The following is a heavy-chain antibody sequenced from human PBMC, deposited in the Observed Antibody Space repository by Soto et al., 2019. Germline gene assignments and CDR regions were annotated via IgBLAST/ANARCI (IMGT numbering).Heavy chain of an antibody. V-gene: IGHV3-33*01. Sequence: QVQLVESGGGVVQPGRSLRLSCAASGFTFSSYGMHWVRQAPGKGLEWVAVIWYDGSNKYYADSVKGRFTISRDNSKNTLYLQMNSLRAEDTAVYYCARERAAARYYYNGMDVWGQGTTVTVSS. CDR2: IWYDGSNK. CDR1: GFTFSSYG. CDR3: ARERAAARYYYNGMDV. D-gene: IGHD6-13*01. J-gene: IGHJ6*02.